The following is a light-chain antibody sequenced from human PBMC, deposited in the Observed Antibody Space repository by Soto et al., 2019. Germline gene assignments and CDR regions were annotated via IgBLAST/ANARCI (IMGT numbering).Light chain of an antibody. V-gene: IGKV3-15*01. Sequence: EIVMTQSPAILSVSLGERATLSCRASQSINSKLVWYQHKPGQAPRLLMYGATIRATGVPARFSGSGSGTEFTPTISSLQSEDVAVYYCQQYDNWPPWTLGQGTKVDIK. CDR3: QQYDNWPPWT. CDR2: GAT. CDR1: QSINSK. J-gene: IGKJ1*01.